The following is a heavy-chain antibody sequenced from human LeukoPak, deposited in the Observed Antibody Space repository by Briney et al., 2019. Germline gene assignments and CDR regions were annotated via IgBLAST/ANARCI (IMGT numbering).Heavy chain of an antibody. CDR3: AKQSYYDSAGYYSPTDF. CDR2: VSGGGGNT. D-gene: IGHD3-22*01. J-gene: IGHJ4*02. CDR1: GFTFSSYP. Sequence: GESLRLSCAASGFTFSSYPMSWVRQAPGKGLEWVSAVSGGGGNTYYADSVKGRLTISRDNSKNTLYLQMNSLRAEDTAVYYCAKQSYYDSAGYYSPTDFWGQGTLVTVSS. V-gene: IGHV3-23*01.